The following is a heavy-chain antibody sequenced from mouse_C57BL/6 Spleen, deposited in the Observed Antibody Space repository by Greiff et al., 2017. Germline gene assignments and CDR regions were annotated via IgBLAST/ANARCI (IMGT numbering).Heavy chain of an antibody. CDR2: IWSVGST. V-gene: IGHV2-2*01. Sequence: VKLQESGPGLVQPSQSLSITCPVSGFSLTSYGVHWVRQSPGKGLEWLGVIWSVGSTDYNAAFISRLSISKDNSKSQVFFKMNSLQADDTAIYYCARMGGSSYYYYAMDSWGPGTSVTVSS. J-gene: IGHJ4*01. CDR1: GFSLTSYG. D-gene: IGHD1-1*01. CDR3: ARMGGSSYYYYAMDS.